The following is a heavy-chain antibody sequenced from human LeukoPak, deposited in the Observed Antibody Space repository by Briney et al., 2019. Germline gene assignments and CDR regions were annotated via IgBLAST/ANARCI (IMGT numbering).Heavy chain of an antibody. J-gene: IGHJ2*01. CDR1: GGIFNNYT. V-gene: IGHV1-69*05. CDR3: ARDARGIPVVPAAVSDWYFDL. D-gene: IGHD2-2*01. CDR2: IIPIFGTA. Sequence: SVKVSCKTSGGIFNNYTFSWVRQAPGQRLEWMGGIIPIFGTANYAQKFQGRVTITTDESTSTAYMELSSLRSEDTAVYYCARDARGIPVVPAAVSDWYFDLWGRGTLVTVSS.